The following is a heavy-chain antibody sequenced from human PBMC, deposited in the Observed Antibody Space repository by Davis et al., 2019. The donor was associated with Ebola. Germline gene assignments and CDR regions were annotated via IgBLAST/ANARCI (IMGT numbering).Heavy chain of an antibody. D-gene: IGHD3-10*01. CDR3: ARDHTWFGELFYYYGMDV. Sequence: GGSLRLSCAASGFTFSSYGMHWVRQAPGKGLEWVAVIWYDGSNKYYADSVKGRFTISRDNSKNTLYLQMNSLRAEDTAVYYCARDHTWFGELFYYYGMDVWGQGTTVTVSS. J-gene: IGHJ6*02. V-gene: IGHV3-33*08. CDR2: IWYDGSNK. CDR1: GFTFSSYG.